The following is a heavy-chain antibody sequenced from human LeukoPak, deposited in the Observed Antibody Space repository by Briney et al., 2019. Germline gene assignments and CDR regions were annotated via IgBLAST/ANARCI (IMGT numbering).Heavy chain of an antibody. D-gene: IGHD5-18*01. V-gene: IGHV3-23*01. CDR1: GITFSNYA. Sequence: PGGSLRLSCAASGITFSNYAMSWVRQAPGKGLEWVSPISNSDFSTYYADSVKGRFTISRDNSENTLYLQMNSLRAEDTALYYCAKATGYLLWGQGTLVTVSS. J-gene: IGHJ4*02. CDR2: ISNSDFST. CDR3: AKATGYLL.